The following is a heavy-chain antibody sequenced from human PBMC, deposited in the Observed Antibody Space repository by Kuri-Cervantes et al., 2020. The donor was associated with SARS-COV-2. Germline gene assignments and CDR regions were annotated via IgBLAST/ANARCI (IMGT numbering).Heavy chain of an antibody. J-gene: IGHJ5*02. CDR2: IRGKANNYAT. D-gene: IGHD3-3*01. V-gene: IGHV3-73*01. CDR3: ATGPPYYDPSNWFDP. CDR1: GFLFSASA. Sequence: GESLKISCEVSGFLFSASAIHWVRQASGKGLEWVGRIRGKANNYATAYVASVKGRFTISRDDSKNMAYLQMNSLKTEDTAVYYCATGPPYYDPSNWFDPWGQGTLVTVSS.